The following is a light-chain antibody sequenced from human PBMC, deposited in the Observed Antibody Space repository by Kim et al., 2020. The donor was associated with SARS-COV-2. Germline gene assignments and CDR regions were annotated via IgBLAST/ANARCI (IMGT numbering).Light chain of an antibody. J-gene: IGLJ2*01. CDR2: GKN. Sequence: SSELTQDTAVSVALGQTVRITCQGDSLRTHYTTWFQQKPGQAPIVVFYGKNNRLSGILDRFSGSRLGNTASLTITATQAGDEADYYCKSRDNNDTVLLGG. CDR3: KSRDNNDTVL. V-gene: IGLV3-19*01. CDR1: SLRTHY.